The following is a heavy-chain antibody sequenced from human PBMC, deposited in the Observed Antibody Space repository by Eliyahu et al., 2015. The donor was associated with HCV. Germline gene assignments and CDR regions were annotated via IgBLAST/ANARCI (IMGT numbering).Heavy chain of an antibody. CDR1: GTTFRDSA. V-gene: IGHV1-69*01. J-gene: IGHJ4*02. Sequence: EVKKPGSSVKVSCKALGTTFRDSAITWVRQAPGQGLEWLGVIISVFSSPTYSQKFQGRVTITADESTNTAYMEMTSLRSEDTAVYYCAGGASGTFHFWGQGTLVTVSS. D-gene: IGHD1-1*01. CDR3: AGGASGTFHF. CDR2: IISVFSSP.